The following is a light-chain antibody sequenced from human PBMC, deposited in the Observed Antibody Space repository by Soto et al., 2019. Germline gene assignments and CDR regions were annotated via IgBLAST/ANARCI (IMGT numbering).Light chain of an antibody. Sequence: DMQIAQSPSSLSASVGDTVTITCRAIQYIDRSLSWYQQRPGKAPDLLIYTASTLQSGVPSRFSGGGSGTDFTLNISSLQPDDFGTYYCQQSYDRPITFGQGTRLEIK. CDR1: QYIDRS. J-gene: IGKJ5*01. V-gene: IGKV1-39*01. CDR3: QQSYDRPIT. CDR2: TAS.